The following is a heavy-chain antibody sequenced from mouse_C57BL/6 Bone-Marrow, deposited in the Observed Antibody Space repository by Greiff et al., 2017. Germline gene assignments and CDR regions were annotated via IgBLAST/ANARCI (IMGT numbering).Heavy chain of an antibody. CDR1: GYSITSGYY. J-gene: IGHJ3*01. CDR3: ARGGGLLLFAY. V-gene: IGHV3-6*01. CDR2: ISYDGSN. Sequence: EVQLQESGPGLVKPSQSLSLTCSVTGYSITSGYYWNWIRQFPGNKLEWMGYISYDGSNNYNPSLKNRISITRDTSKNQFFLKLNSVTTEDTATYYCARGGGLLLFAYWGQGTLVTVSA. D-gene: IGHD2-3*01.